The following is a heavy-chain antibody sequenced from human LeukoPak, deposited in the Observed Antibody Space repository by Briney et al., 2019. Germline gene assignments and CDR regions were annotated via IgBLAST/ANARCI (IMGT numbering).Heavy chain of an antibody. CDR1: GFTFSSYA. J-gene: IGHJ4*02. V-gene: IGHV3-48*03. D-gene: IGHD6-19*01. CDR3: TSSGWYEFFHDY. CDR2: ISSSGSTI. Sequence: GGSLRLSCAASGFTFSSYAMNWVRQAPGKGLEWVSYISSSGSTIYYADSVKGRFTISRDNAKNSLYLQMNSLRAEDTAVYYCTSSGWYEFFHDYWGQGTLVTVSS.